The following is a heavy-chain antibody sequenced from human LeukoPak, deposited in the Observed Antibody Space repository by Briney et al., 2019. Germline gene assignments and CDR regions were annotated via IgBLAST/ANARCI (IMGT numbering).Heavy chain of an antibody. CDR1: GFTFSDYS. Sequence: GGSLRLSCVASGFTFSDYSMNWVRQAPGKGLEWVSYISSSSSTIYYADSVKGRFTISRDNSKNSLYLQMNSLRAEDTALYYCAKGSSTTCPCYRDYWGQGTLVTVSS. CDR3: AKGSSTTCPCYRDY. CDR2: ISSSSSTI. J-gene: IGHJ4*02. D-gene: IGHD2-2*01. V-gene: IGHV3-48*04.